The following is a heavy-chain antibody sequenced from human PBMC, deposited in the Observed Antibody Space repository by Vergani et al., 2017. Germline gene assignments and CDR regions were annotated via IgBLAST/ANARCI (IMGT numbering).Heavy chain of an antibody. V-gene: IGHV4-61*08. CDR3: ARVGGDYTLYYYYYYMDV. CDR1: GAYVGSGGYY. J-gene: IGHJ6*03. CDR2: IYYSGST. D-gene: IGHD4-17*01. Sequence: QVQLQESGPGLVKASQTLSLTCSVSGAYVGSGGYYWSWIRQPPGKGLEWIGYIYYSGSTNYNPSLKSRVTISVDTSKNQFSLKLSSVTAADTAVYYCARVGGDYTLYYYYYYMDVWGKGTTVTVSS.